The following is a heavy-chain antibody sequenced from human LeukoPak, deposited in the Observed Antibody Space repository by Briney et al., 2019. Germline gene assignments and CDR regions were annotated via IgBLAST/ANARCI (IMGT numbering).Heavy chain of an antibody. J-gene: IGHJ4*02. Sequence: KTGGSLRLSCAASGFTFSSYSVNWVRQAPGKGLEWVSSISSSSSYIYYADSVKGRFTISRDNAKNSLYLQMNSLRAENTAVYYCARSEESYYDSSGFDYWGQGTLVTVSS. CDR1: GFTFSSYS. CDR3: ARSEESYYDSSGFDY. CDR2: ISSSSSYI. D-gene: IGHD3-22*01. V-gene: IGHV3-21*01.